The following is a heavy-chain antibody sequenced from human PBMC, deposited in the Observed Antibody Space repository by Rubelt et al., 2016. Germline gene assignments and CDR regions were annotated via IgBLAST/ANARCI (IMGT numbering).Heavy chain of an antibody. V-gene: IGHV4-39*01. CDR1: GGSISSSSYY. CDR3: TRPSRGRIAAGGAFDI. J-gene: IGHJ3*02. D-gene: IGHD6-13*01. Sequence: QLQLQESGPGLVKPSETLSLTCTVSGGSISSSSYYWGWIRQPPGKGLEWIGSIYYSGSTYYNPSLSVRVTFSVDPSRNHFSRKLSAVTAADTAVYYCTRPSRGRIAAGGAFDIWGQGTMVTVSS. CDR2: IYYSGST.